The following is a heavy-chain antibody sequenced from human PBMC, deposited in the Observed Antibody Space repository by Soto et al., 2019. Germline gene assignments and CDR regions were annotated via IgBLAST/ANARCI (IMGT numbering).Heavy chain of an antibody. J-gene: IGHJ4*02. Sequence: EVQLVESGGGFVQPGGSLRLSCAGSGFTFSTYSMDWVRQAPGKGLEWISYISGSGGTIYYADSVKGRFTVSRDNAKNSLYLQMSSLRDEDTAVYYCVRDAGSLGYWGQGTLVTVSS. CDR3: VRDAGSLGY. CDR1: GFTFSTYS. V-gene: IGHV3-48*02. CDR2: ISGSGGTI.